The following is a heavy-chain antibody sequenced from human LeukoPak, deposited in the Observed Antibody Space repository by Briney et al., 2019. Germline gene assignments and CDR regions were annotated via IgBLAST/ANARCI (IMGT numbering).Heavy chain of an antibody. Sequence: SQTLSLTCTVSGGSISSGSYYWSWIRQPAGKGLEWIGRIYTSGSTNYNPSLKSRVTISVDTSKNQFSLKLSSVTAADTAVYYCARVDGRGQLVDRWFDPWGQGTLVTVSS. D-gene: IGHD6-13*01. CDR2: IYTSGST. V-gene: IGHV4-61*02. CDR1: GGSISSGSYY. CDR3: ARVDGRGQLVDRWFDP. J-gene: IGHJ5*02.